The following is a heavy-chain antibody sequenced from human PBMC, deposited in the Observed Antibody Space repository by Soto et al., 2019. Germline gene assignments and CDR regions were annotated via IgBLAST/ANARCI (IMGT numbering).Heavy chain of an antibody. J-gene: IGHJ6*03. CDR3: AQHLHHRNDELDFYFMEV. D-gene: IGHD1-1*01. CDR2: LGGSGDKT. V-gene: IGHV3-23*01. CDR1: SLSSRTYA. Sequence: EVELLESGGGLVQPGGSLSLSCAVSSLSSRTYAMSWVRQAPGKGLEWVSGLGGSGDKTRYANTVKGRFTIARHSSKNTLYVQVHRLRVEDPVIYFCAQHLHHRNDELDFYFMEVWGKGTTVSVSS.